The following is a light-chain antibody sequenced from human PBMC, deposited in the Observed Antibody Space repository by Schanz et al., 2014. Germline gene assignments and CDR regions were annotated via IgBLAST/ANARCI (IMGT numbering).Light chain of an antibody. Sequence: QSALTQPASVSGSPGQSITISCTGTSSDVGGYNYVSWYQQHPGKAPKLMIYDDSNRPSGVSNRFSGSKSGNTASLTISGLQAEDEADYYCSSYAGSNNFRVFGGGTKLTVL. CDR3: SSYAGSNNFRV. CDR1: SSDVGGYNY. J-gene: IGLJ3*02. CDR2: DDS. V-gene: IGLV2-14*03.